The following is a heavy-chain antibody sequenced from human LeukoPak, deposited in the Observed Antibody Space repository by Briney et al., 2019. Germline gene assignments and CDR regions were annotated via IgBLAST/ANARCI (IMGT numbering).Heavy chain of an antibody. CDR2: ISWNSGSI. J-gene: IGHJ3*02. CDR1: GFTFDDYA. V-gene: IGHV3-9*01. D-gene: IGHD3-22*01. CDR3: ARNSYDSSGYYNIVDAFDI. Sequence: GGSLRLSCAASGFTFDDYAMHWVRQAPGKGLEWVSGISWNSGSIGYADSVKGRFTISRDNAKNSLYLQMNSLRAEDTAVYYCARNSYDSSGYYNIVDAFDIWGQGTMVTVSS.